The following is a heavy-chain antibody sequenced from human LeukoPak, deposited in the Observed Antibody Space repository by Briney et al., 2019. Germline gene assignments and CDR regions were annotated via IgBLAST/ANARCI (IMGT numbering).Heavy chain of an antibody. V-gene: IGHV4-4*07. CDR1: GGSISSYY. D-gene: IGHD6-19*01. J-gene: IGHJ4*02. CDR3: ASRPSGSGHFFDY. CDR2: IYTSGST. Sequence: SETLSLTCTVSGGSISSYYWSWIRQPAGKGLEWIGRIYTSGSTNYNPSLKSRVTMSVDTSKNQFSLRVHSVTAADTAVYYCASRPSGSGHFFDYWGQGTQVTVSS.